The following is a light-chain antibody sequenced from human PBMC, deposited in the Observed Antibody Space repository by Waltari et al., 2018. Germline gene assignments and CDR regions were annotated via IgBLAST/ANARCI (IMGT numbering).Light chain of an antibody. V-gene: IGLV3-25*03. J-gene: IGLJ1*01. CDR2: KDS. CDR1: ALPNQY. Sequence: SYELTQPPSVSVSPGQTATITCSGDALPNQYTYRYQQKSGQAPMLLLYKDSARPEGIPGRFSGSSSGTTATLTISGVRAEDEADYYCQSADISGSYVFGPGTQVFVL. CDR3: QSADISGSYV.